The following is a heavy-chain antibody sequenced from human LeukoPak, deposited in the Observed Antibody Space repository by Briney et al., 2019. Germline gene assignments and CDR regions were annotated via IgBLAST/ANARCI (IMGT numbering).Heavy chain of an antibody. CDR1: GFTFGDYA. Sequence: PGGSLRLSCTTSGFTFGDYALSWVRQAPGKGLEWVGVIRSKAYGGATEYAASVKGRFTISRDASKSIAYLQMNSLKTEDTAVYYCSRGRRPDYWGQGTLVTVSS. CDR2: IRSKAYGGAT. V-gene: IGHV3-49*04. CDR3: SRGRRPDY. J-gene: IGHJ4*02.